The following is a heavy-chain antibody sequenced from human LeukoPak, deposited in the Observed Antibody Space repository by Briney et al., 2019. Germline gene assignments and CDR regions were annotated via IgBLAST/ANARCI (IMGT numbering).Heavy chain of an antibody. CDR3: AKDKGYCSGGSCYLTITFDY. V-gene: IGHV3-23*01. Sequence: PGGSLRLSCAASGFSFSNYGMNWVRQAPGKGLEWVSGITGNGATTYYADSVKGRFTTSRDNSKNTLYLQMNSLRAEDTAVYYCAKDKGYCSGGSCYLTITFDYWGQGTLVTVSS. D-gene: IGHD2-15*01. J-gene: IGHJ4*02. CDR2: ITGNGATT. CDR1: GFSFSNYG.